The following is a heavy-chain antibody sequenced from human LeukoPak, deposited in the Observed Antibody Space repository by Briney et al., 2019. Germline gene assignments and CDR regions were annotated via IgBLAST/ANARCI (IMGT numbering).Heavy chain of an antibody. V-gene: IGHV3-21*01. D-gene: IGHD4-17*01. CDR3: ARAMYGDPYYFDY. J-gene: IGHJ4*02. CDR2: ISSSSSYI. Sequence: PGGSLRLSCAASGFTFSSYNMNRVRQAPGKGLEWVSSISSSSSYIYYADSVKGRFTISRDNAKNSLYLQMNSLRAEDTAVYYCARAMYGDPYYFDYWGQGTLVTVSS. CDR1: GFTFSSYN.